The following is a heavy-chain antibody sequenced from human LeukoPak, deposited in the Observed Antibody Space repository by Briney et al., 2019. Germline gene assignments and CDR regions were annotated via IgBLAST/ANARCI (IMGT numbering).Heavy chain of an antibody. J-gene: IGHJ4*02. V-gene: IGHV7-4-1*02. D-gene: IGHD6-13*01. CDR2: TNTNTGNS. CDR3: ARGLAAAGRNHDY. Sequence: ASVKVSCKASGYTFTSYAMNWVRQAPGQGLEWMGWTNTNTGNSTYAQGFTGRFVFSLDTSVSTAYLQISSLKAEDTAVYYCARGLAAAGRNHDYWGQGTLVTVSS. CDR1: GYTFTSYA.